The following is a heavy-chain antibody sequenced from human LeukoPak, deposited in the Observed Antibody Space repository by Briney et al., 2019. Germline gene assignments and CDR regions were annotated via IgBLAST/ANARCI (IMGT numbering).Heavy chain of an antibody. CDR2: ISSSSSYI. Sequence: GGSLRLSCAASGFTLSSYSMNWVRQAPGKGLEWVSSISSSSSYIYYADSVKGRFTISRDNAKNSLYLQMNSLRAEDTAVYYCARGEEAVAYDYWGQGTLVTVSS. D-gene: IGHD6-19*01. J-gene: IGHJ4*02. V-gene: IGHV3-21*01. CDR3: ARGEEAVAYDY. CDR1: GFTLSSYS.